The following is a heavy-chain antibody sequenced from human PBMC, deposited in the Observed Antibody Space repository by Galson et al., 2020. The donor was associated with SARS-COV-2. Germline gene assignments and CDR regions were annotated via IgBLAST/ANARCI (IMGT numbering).Heavy chain of an antibody. Sequence: ASVKVSCKTSGYTFAASHVHWVRQAPGQGLEWMGWINPDSGGANYAQRFQGRVTMTIDTSISTAYMELRRLTSDDAAIFYCVEDGSKIWGQGTLVTVS. D-gene: IGHD5-12*01. CDR3: VEDGSKI. CDR1: GYTFAASH. J-gene: IGHJ3*02. CDR2: INPDSGGA. V-gene: IGHV1-2*02.